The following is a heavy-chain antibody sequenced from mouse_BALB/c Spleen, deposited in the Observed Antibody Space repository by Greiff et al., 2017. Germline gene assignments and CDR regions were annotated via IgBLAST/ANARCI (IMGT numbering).Heavy chain of an antibody. J-gene: IGHJ4*01. CDR1: GFTFSNYW. CDR2: IRLKSNNYAT. CDR3: TRGSSSYYAMDY. Sequence: EVHLVESGGGLVQPGGSMKLSCVASGFTFSNYWMNWVRQSPEKGLEWVAEIRLKSNNYATHYAESVKGRFTISRDDSKSSVYLQMNNLRAEDTGIYYCTRGSSSYYAMDYWGQGTSVTVSS. V-gene: IGHV6-6*02. D-gene: IGHD1-1*01.